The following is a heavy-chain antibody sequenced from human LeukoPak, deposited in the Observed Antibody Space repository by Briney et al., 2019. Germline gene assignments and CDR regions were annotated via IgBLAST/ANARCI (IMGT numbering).Heavy chain of an antibody. D-gene: IGHD2-21*01. V-gene: IGHV3-21*01. CDR1: GFTFSSYS. CDR2: ISSSSSYI. Sequence: GGSLRLSCAASGFTFSSYSMNWVRQAPGKGLKWVSSISSSSSYIYYADSVKGRFTISRDNAKNSLYLQMNSLRAEDTAVYYCARRCGGDCPLDYWGQGTLVTVSS. CDR3: ARRCGGDCPLDY. J-gene: IGHJ4*02.